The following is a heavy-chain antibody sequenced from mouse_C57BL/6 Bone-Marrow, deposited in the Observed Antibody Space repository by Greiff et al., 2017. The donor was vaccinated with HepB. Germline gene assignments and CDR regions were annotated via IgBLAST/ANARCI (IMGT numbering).Heavy chain of an antibody. D-gene: IGHD2-4*01. V-gene: IGHV1-54*01. CDR1: GYAFTNYL. J-gene: IGHJ2*01. Sequence: QVQLQQSGAELVRPGTSVKVSCKASGYAFTNYLIEWVKQRPGQGLEWIGVINPGSGGTNYNEKFKGKATLTADKSSSTAYMQLSSLTSEDSAVYFCARGITDYCDYWGQGTTLTVSS. CDR2: INPGSGGT. CDR3: ARGITDYCDY.